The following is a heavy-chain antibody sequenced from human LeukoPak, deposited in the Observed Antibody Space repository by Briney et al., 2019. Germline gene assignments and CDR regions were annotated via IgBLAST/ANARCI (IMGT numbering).Heavy chain of an antibody. Sequence: SETLSLTCTVSGGSTTTHHWNWIRQTPGKGLEWIGYVFDSGRTKVNPSLKSRVTLSADTSKNQLSLRLSSVTAADTAMYYCTTIKRGDIFGYFDFWGQGILVTVSS. D-gene: IGHD5-18*01. CDR3: TTIKRGDIFGYFDF. J-gene: IGHJ4*02. CDR2: VFDSGRT. V-gene: IGHV4-59*11. CDR1: GGSTTTHH.